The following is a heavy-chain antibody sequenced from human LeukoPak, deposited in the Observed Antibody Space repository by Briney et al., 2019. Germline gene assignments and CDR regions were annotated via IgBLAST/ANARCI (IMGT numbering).Heavy chain of an antibody. J-gene: IGHJ4*02. CDR2: ISASSDST. V-gene: IGHV3-23*01. D-gene: IGHD3-10*01. CDR1: GFTFSSYA. Sequence: GGPLRLSCAASGFTFSSYAMSWVRQAPGKGLEWVSGISASSDSTYYADSVKGRFTISRDNSKNTLYLHMNSLRAEDTAVYYCAKVRSTMVRGVPDSWGQGTLVTVSS. CDR3: AKVRSTMVRGVPDS.